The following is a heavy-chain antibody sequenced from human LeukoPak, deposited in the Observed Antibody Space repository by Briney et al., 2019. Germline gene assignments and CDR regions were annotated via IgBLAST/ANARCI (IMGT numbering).Heavy chain of an antibody. CDR3: VPGGVGAAG. CDR2: INPTSGTT. Sequence: GASVKVSCKASGYTFIAYYMQWVRQAPGQRLEWMGWINPTSGTTNYAQKFQGRVTLTRDTSISTAYMDFSGLTSDDTAVYYCVPGGVGAAGWGPGTLATVA. CDR1: GYTFIAYY. J-gene: IGHJ4*02. D-gene: IGHD2-15*01. V-gene: IGHV1-2*02.